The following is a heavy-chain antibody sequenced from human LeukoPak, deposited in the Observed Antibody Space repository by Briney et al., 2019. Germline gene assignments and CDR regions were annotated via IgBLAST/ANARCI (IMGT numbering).Heavy chain of an antibody. CDR3: AKGDGMATITEEDYYVDY. CDR1: GFTFSSYG. Sequence: GGSLRLSCAASGFTFSSYGMHWVRQAPGKGLEWVAVITYDGSDKYYVDSVKGRFTISRDNSKNTLYLQMNSLRAEDTAVYYCAKGDGMATITEEDYYVDYWGQGTLVTVSS. CDR2: ITYDGSDK. J-gene: IGHJ4*02. D-gene: IGHD5-24*01. V-gene: IGHV3-30*18.